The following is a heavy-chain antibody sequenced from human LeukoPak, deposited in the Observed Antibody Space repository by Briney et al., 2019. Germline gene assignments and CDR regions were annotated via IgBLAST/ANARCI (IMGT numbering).Heavy chain of an antibody. CDR1: GGSISSGSYY. V-gene: IGHV4-61*02. D-gene: IGHD6-13*01. CDR3: AREAAAAGIDWFGP. Sequence: SETLSLTCTVSGGSISSGSYYWSWIRQPAGKGLEWIGRIYTSGSTNYNPSLKSRVTISVDTSKNQFSLKLSSVTAADTAVYYCAREAAAAGIDWFGPWGQGTLVTVSS. J-gene: IGHJ5*02. CDR2: IYTSGST.